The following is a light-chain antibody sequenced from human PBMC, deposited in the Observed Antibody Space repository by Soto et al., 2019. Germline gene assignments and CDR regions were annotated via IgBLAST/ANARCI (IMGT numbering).Light chain of an antibody. CDR1: SSDVGGYNY. CDR3: SSYTSGSTAVV. Sequence: QSALTQPASVSGSPGQSITISCTGTSSDVGGYNYVSWYQQYPGKAPKVMIFEVSNRPSGVSTRFSASKSGNTASLTISGLQAEDEADYYCSSYTSGSTAVVFGGGTKVTVL. J-gene: IGLJ2*01. V-gene: IGLV2-14*01. CDR2: EVS.